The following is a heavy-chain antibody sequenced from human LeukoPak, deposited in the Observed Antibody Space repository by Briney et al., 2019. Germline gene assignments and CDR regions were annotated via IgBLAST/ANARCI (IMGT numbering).Heavy chain of an antibody. V-gene: IGHV1-18*04. CDR3: ARDDRSVDTAMSFQS. Sequence: GASVKVSCKASGYTFTGYYMHWVRQAPGQGLEWMGWISAYNGNTHYAQNLQGRVTMTADTSTSTAYMELRSLRSDDTAVYYCARDDRSVDTAMSFQSWGQGTLVTVSS. D-gene: IGHD5-18*01. CDR1: GYTFTGYY. J-gene: IGHJ1*01. CDR2: ISAYNGNT.